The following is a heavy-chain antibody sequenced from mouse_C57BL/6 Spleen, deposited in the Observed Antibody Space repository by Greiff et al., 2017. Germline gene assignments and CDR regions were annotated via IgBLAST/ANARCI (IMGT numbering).Heavy chain of an antibody. V-gene: IGHV5-9-1*02. CDR3: TRDERLLRFAY. Sequence: EVMLVESGGGLVKPGGSLKLSCAASGFTFSSYAMSWVRQTPEKRLEWVAYISSGGDYIYYADTVKGRFTISRDNARNTLYLQMSSLKSEDTAMYYCTRDERLLRFAYWGQGTLVTVSA. D-gene: IGHD2-3*01. J-gene: IGHJ3*01. CDR2: ISSGGDYI. CDR1: GFTFSSYA.